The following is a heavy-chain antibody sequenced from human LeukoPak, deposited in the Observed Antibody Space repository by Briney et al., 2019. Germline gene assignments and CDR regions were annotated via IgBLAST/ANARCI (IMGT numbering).Heavy chain of an antibody. CDR3: ARKYDSSGYFDC. J-gene: IGHJ4*02. CDR1: GFSLSAYA. Sequence: GGSLRLSCIASGFSLSAYAMGWVRQTPGKGLEWVSAISGGGHVAYYAGSVKGRFTISRDNSKNTVYLQMDSLRGEDTAVYYCARKYDSSGYFDCWGRGTLVTVSS. D-gene: IGHD3-22*01. V-gene: IGHV3-23*01. CDR2: ISGGGHVA.